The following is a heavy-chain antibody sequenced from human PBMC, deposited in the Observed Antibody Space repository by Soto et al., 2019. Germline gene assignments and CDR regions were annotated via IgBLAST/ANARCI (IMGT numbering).Heavy chain of an antibody. CDR3: ASENTTHKYELDY. CDR2: IIPIHGIA. D-gene: IGHD1-1*01. CDR1: GGTFSSYT. Sequence: QVQLVQSGAEVKKPGSSVKVSCKASGGTFSSYTISWVRQAPGHGLEWMGRIIPIHGIANYAQKFQGRVTINAAKSMSTAYMELSTLSSEDTAVYYCASENTTHKYELDYWCHGTLVIVT. V-gene: IGHV1-69*02. J-gene: IGHJ4*01.